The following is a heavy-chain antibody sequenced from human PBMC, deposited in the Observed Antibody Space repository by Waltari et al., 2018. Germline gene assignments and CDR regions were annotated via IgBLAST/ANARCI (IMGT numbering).Heavy chain of an antibody. CDR2: ISGSGGST. D-gene: IGHD6-13*01. CDR3: ARDDVVSSSPHTDWYFDL. Sequence: EVQLLESGGGLVQPGGSLRLSCAASGFTFSSYAMSWVRQAPGKGLEWVSAISGSGGSTYYADSGKGRFTIARDNAKNSLYLKMNSRRAEDTAVYYCARDDVVSSSPHTDWYFDLWGRGTLVTVSS. V-gene: IGHV3-23*01. J-gene: IGHJ2*01. CDR1: GFTFSSYA.